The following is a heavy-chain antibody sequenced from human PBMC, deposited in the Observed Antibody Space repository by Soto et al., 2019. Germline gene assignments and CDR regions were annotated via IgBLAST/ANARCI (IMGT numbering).Heavy chain of an antibody. J-gene: IGHJ4*02. CDR1: GYTFTNFR. CDR2: ISAYNGNT. V-gene: IGHV1-18*01. D-gene: IGHD3-16*01. Sequence: QVQLVQSGAEVKKPGASVKVSCKTSGYTFTNFRLSWKRQAPGQGLEWMGWISAYNGNTDYAQNFQGRVTMTTDTSTSTGYMELRSMRSDDTAVDYCAGWGTAIDYWGQGTLVTVSS. CDR3: AGWGTAIDY.